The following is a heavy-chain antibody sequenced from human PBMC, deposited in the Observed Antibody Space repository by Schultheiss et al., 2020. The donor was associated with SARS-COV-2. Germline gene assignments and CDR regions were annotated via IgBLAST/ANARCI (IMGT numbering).Heavy chain of an antibody. D-gene: IGHD3-22*01. CDR3: ARAYYDGSGRFDY. CDR2: VSHDGNVK. J-gene: IGHJ4*02. Sequence: GGSLRLSCVASGFSFGSFAVVWVRQAPGKGLDWVAVVSHDGNVKVYADSVKGRFTISRDNSKNTLYLQMNDLTPEDTAVYYCARAYYDGSGRFDYWGLGTLVTVSS. CDR1: GFSFGSFA. V-gene: IGHV3-30*04.